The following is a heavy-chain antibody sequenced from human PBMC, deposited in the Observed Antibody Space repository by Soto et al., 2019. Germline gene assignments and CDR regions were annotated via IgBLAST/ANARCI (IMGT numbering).Heavy chain of an antibody. CDR3: AGELSTVNNYGMDV. CDR1: GGSISSYY. Sequence: SETLSLTCTVSGGSISSYYWSWVRQPPGKGLEWIGYIYYSGSINYQPSLKSRVTISVDTSKNQLSLKLSSVTAADTAVYYCAGELSTVNNYGMDVWGQGTTVTVSS. J-gene: IGHJ6*02. CDR2: IYYSGSI. D-gene: IGHD4-17*01. V-gene: IGHV4-59*01.